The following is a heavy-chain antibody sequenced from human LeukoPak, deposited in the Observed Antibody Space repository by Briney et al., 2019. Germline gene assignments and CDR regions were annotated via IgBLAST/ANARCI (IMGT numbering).Heavy chain of an antibody. Sequence: PSETLSLTCAVSGGSISSSNWWSWVRQPPGKGLEWIGEIYHCGTTNYNPSLKSRVTISLDKSKNQFSLKLSSVTAADTAVYYCARESLTWLQSRTSWFDPWGQGTLVTVSS. D-gene: IGHD5-24*01. CDR1: GGSISSSNW. J-gene: IGHJ5*02. CDR2: IYHCGTT. V-gene: IGHV4-4*02. CDR3: ARESLTWLQSRTSWFDP.